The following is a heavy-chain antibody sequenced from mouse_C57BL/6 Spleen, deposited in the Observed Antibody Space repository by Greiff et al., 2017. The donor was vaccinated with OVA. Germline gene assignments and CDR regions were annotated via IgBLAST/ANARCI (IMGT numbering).Heavy chain of an antibody. CDR2: IDPSDSYT. J-gene: IGHJ1*03. CDR1: GYTFTSYW. D-gene: IGHD1-1*01. CDR3: ARRNPISTVVARYFDV. V-gene: IGHV1-50*01. Sequence: VKLQQPGAELVKPGASVKLSCKASGYTFTSYWMQWVKQRPGQGLEWIGEIDPSDSYTNYNQKFKGKATLTVDTSSSTAYRQLSSLTSEDSAVYYCARRNPISTVVARYFDVWGTGTTVTVSS.